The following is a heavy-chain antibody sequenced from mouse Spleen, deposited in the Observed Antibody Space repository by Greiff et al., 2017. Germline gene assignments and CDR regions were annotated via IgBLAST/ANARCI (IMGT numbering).Heavy chain of an antibody. Sequence: EVQLQQSGPELVKPGASVKISCKASGYSFTGYYMNWVKQSPEKSLEWIGEINPSTGGTTYNQKFKAKATLTVDKSSRTAYMQLKSLTSEDSAVYYCARLGPYYFDYWGQGTTLTVSS. CDR2: INPSTGGT. V-gene: IGHV1-42*01. J-gene: IGHJ2*01. CDR1: GYSFTGYY. CDR3: ARLGPYYFDY.